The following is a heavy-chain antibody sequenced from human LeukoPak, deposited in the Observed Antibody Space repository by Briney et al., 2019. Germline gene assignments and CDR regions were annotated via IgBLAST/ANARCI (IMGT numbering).Heavy chain of an antibody. V-gene: IGHV4-59*03. CDR3: ALAPNSNWFDF. D-gene: IGHD2-8*01. Sequence: SETLSLTCTVSGDSTSNFYWNWIRQSPGKGLEWIGNIHYSGSSVYNPSLKSRGTIPIDTSRRQFFLKLNSVTAADTAVYFCALAPNSNWFDFWGPGTLVTVSS. CDR1: GDSTSNFY. J-gene: IGHJ5*01. CDR2: IHYSGSS.